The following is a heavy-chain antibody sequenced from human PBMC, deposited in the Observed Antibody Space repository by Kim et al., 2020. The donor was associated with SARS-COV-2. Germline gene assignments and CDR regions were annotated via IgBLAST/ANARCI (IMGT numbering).Heavy chain of an antibody. CDR2: IRSKANSYAT. CDR1: GFTFSGSA. V-gene: IGHV3-73*01. CDR3: TRHLRTYSGSQELDY. J-gene: IGHJ4*02. D-gene: IGHD1-26*01. Sequence: GGSLRLSCAASGFTFSGSAMHWVRQASGKGLEWVGRIRSKANSYATAYAASVKGRFTISRDDSKNTAYLQMNSLKTEDTAVYYCTRHLRTYSGSQELDYWGQGTLVTVSS.